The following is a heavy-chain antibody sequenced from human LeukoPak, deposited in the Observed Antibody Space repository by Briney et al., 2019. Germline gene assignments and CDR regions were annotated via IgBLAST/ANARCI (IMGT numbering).Heavy chain of an antibody. J-gene: IGHJ4*02. CDR3: ARVAQTPSTRPRWDFDY. V-gene: IGHV3-7*01. CDR2: IKQDGSEK. CDR1: GFTFSSYW. D-gene: IGHD6-6*01. Sequence: GGSLRLSCAASGFTFSSYWMSWVRQAPGKGLEWVANIKQDGSEKYYVDSVKGRFTISRDNAKNSLYLQMNSLRAEDTAVYYCARVAQTPSTRPRWDFDYWGQGTLVTVSS.